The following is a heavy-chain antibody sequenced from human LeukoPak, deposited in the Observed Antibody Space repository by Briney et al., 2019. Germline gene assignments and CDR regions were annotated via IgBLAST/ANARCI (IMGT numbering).Heavy chain of an antibody. D-gene: IGHD6-13*01. Sequence: GGSLRLSCAASGVTLSSNYMSWGRQAPGKGLEWVSIIYAGGSTYYADSVTGRCTLSRDNSKDTLYLQMNSLRAEDTAVYYCARVITAAALYYYYGMDVWGKGTTVTVSS. CDR2: IYAGGST. CDR1: GVTLSSNY. V-gene: IGHV3-53*01. CDR3: ARVITAAALYYYYGMDV. J-gene: IGHJ6*04.